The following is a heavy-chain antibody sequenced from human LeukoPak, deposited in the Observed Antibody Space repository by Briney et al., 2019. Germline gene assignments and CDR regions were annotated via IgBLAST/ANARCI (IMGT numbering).Heavy chain of an antibody. CDR2: IFPCECNT. Sequence: LLISCYGSRYCFISYWIGWVRQLPGTRLEWMGKIFPCECNTSYSPSLQGQVTISADNSISPPSLQWSSMNAPDTAVYYCGRISTAVDIGGQGTRATVSS. CDR3: GRISTAVDI. V-gene: IGHV5-51*01. J-gene: IGHJ3*02. CDR1: RYCFISYW.